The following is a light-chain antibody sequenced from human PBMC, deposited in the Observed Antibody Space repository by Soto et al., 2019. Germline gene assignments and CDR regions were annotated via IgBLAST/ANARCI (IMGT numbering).Light chain of an antibody. CDR2: KAS. CDR1: QTISSW. J-gene: IGKJ1*01. Sequence: DIPMTQSPSTLSGSVGDRVTITCRASQTISSWLALYQPKPGKAPKHLIYKASTLKSGVPSRFSGSGSGTEFTLTISSLQPHDFATYYCQHYNSYSEAFCQGTKVELK. V-gene: IGKV1-5*03. CDR3: QHYNSYSEA.